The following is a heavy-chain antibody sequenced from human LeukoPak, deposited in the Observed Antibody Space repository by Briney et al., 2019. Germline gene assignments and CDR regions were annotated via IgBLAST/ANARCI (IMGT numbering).Heavy chain of an antibody. V-gene: IGHV4-30-4*08. J-gene: IGHJ5*02. CDR1: GGSISSVDYY. Sequence: SETLSLTCTVSGGSISSVDYYWSWIRQPPGKGLEWIGYIYYSGSTYYNPSLKSRVTISVDTAKNQFSLKLSSVTAADTAVYYCARGLPGYSNSWFDPWGQGTLVTVSS. CDR3: ARGLPGYSNSWFDP. CDR2: IYYSGST. D-gene: IGHD4-11*01.